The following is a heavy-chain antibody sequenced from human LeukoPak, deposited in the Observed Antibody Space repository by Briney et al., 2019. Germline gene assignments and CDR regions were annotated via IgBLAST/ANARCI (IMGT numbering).Heavy chain of an antibody. Sequence: GGSLRLSCAASGPTFSDFWMHWVRQPPGKGLVWIALVKGDGRTTIYADSVKGRFTISRDNAKNTLYLQMNSLRADDSGVYYCATGHSYGYDYWGQGVLVTVSS. CDR1: GPTFSDFW. J-gene: IGHJ4*02. D-gene: IGHD5-18*01. CDR2: VKGDGRTT. V-gene: IGHV3-74*01. CDR3: ATGHSYGYDY.